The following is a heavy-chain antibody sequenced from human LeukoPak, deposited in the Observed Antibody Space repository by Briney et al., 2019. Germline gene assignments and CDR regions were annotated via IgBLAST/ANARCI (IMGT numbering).Heavy chain of an antibody. CDR3: ATLGGHSLAAHNGY. Sequence: ASVKVSCKASGGTFSSYAISWVRQAPGQGLEWMGRIIPILGIANYAQKFQGRVTITADKSTSTAYMELSSLRSEDTAVYYCATLGGHSLAAHNGYWGQGTLLTVSS. V-gene: IGHV1-69*04. J-gene: IGHJ4*02. CDR2: IIPILGIA. CDR1: GGTFSSYA. D-gene: IGHD3-16*01.